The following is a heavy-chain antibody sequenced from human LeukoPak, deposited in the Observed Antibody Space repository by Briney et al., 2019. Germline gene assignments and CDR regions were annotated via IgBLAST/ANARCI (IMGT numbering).Heavy chain of an antibody. V-gene: IGHV4-4*09. CDR3: ARRTYYYYMDV. CDR1: GVSISSYY. Sequence: PSETLSLTCTVSGVSISSYYWSWIRQPPGKGLEWIGYIYTSGSTNYNPSLKSRVTISADTSKNQFSLKLSSVTAADTAVYYCARRTYYYYMDVWGKGTTVIVSS. CDR2: IYTSGST. J-gene: IGHJ6*03.